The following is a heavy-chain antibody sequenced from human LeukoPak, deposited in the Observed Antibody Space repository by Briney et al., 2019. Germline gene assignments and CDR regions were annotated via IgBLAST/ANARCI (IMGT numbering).Heavy chain of an antibody. Sequence: ASVKVSCRASGYTFTGYYMHWVRQAPGQGLEWMGWINPNSGGTNYAQKFQGRVTMTRDTSISTAYMELSRLRSDDTAVYYCARGVTYYYDSSGYTPGDYWGQGTLVTVSS. CDR3: ARGVTYYYDSSGYTPGDY. J-gene: IGHJ4*02. CDR2: INPNSGGT. CDR1: GYTFTGYY. V-gene: IGHV1-2*02. D-gene: IGHD3-22*01.